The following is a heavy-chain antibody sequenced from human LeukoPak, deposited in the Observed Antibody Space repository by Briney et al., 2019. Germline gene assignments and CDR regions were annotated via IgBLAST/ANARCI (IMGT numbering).Heavy chain of an antibody. CDR1: GFTFSSHW. Sequence: GGSLRLSCADSGFTFSSHWLNWVRQAPGRGLEWVGNINPDGSETYYVDSMKGRFTISRDNAKDSVYLQMNTLRVEDTAVYYCLGSADRGWGQGTLVTVSS. CDR2: INPDGSET. J-gene: IGHJ4*02. D-gene: IGHD6-25*01. V-gene: IGHV3-7*01. CDR3: LGSADRG.